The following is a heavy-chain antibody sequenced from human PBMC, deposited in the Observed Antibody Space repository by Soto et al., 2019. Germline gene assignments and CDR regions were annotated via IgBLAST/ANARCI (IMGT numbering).Heavy chain of an antibody. Sequence: QVQLVESGGGVVQPGRSLRLSCAASGFTFSSFAMHWVRQAPGKGLEWVAGISDDGSNKYYADSVKGRFTISRDNSKNTLYLQMNSLRGEDTAVYYCARVEQWLYIAKYWGQGTLVTVSS. V-gene: IGHV3-30-3*01. J-gene: IGHJ4*02. CDR3: ARVEQWLYIAKY. D-gene: IGHD6-19*01. CDR2: ISDDGSNK. CDR1: GFTFSSFA.